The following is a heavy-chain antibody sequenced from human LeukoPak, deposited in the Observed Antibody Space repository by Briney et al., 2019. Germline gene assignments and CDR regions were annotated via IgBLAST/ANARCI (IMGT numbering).Heavy chain of an antibody. CDR3: ARASRGSSNGYYYYYMDV. CDR1: GGSISSSSYY. J-gene: IGHJ6*03. Sequence: SETLSLTCTVSGGSISSSSYYWGWIRQPPGKGLEWIGSIYYSGSTYYNPSLKSRVTISVDTSKNQFSLKLSSVTAADTAVYYCARASRGSSNGYYYYYMDVWGKGNTVTVSS. V-gene: IGHV4-39*07. CDR2: IYYSGST. D-gene: IGHD1-26*01.